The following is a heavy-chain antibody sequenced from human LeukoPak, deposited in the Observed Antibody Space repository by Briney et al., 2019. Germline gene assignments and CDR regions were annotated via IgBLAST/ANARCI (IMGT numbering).Heavy chain of an antibody. J-gene: IGHJ4*02. V-gene: IGHV4-59*12. CDR3: ATTNVLLWFGELSKTAYFDY. CDR1: GGSISGYY. CDR2: ISYSGST. D-gene: IGHD3-10*01. Sequence: SETLSLTCTVSGGSISGYYWSWIRQPPGKGLEWVGYISYSGSTNYNPSLKSRVTISVDTSKNQFSLKLSSVTAADTAVYYCATTNVLLWFGELSKTAYFDYWGQGTLVTVSS.